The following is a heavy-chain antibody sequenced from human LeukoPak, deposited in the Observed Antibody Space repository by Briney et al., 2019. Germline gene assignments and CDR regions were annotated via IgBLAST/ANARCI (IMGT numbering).Heavy chain of an antibody. CDR2: ISSSSSYI. Sequence: GGSLRLSCAASGFTFSSHSMNWVRQAPGKGLEWVSSISSSSSYIYYADSVKGRFTISRDNAKNSLYLQMNSLRAEDTAVYYCARDPQDYYGMDVWGKGTTVTVSS. CDR3: ARDPQDYYGMDV. CDR1: GFTFSSHS. V-gene: IGHV3-21*01. J-gene: IGHJ6*04.